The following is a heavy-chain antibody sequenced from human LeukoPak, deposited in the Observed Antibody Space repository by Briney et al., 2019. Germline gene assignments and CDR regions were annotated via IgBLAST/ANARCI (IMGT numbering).Heavy chain of an antibody. Sequence: PSETLSLTCSVSVGFTTYDYWNWIRQPAGKAPEWIGRIHTTGSTNYNPSLKSRLTMTLDKSKKQFSLKVTSMTAADTAPYYCARGGGNRHFDSWGQGILVTVSS. D-gene: IGHD2-15*01. CDR3: ARGGGNRHFDS. CDR2: IHTTGST. CDR1: VGFTTYDY. V-gene: IGHV4-4*07. J-gene: IGHJ4*02.